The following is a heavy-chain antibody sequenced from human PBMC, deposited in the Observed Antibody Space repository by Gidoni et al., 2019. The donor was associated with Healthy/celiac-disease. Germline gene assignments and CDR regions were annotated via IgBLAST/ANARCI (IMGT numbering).Heavy chain of an antibody. D-gene: IGHD3-3*01. CDR3: ARYYDFWSGYNNWFDP. Sequence: QVQLQESGPGLVKPSETLSLTCTVSGGSISSYYWSWIRQPPGKGLEWIGYIYYSGSTNYNPSLKSRVTISVDTSKNQFSLKLSSVTAADTAVYYCARYYDFWSGYNNWFDPWGQGTLVTVSS. CDR1: GGSISSYY. J-gene: IGHJ5*02. V-gene: IGHV4-59*01. CDR2: IYYSGST.